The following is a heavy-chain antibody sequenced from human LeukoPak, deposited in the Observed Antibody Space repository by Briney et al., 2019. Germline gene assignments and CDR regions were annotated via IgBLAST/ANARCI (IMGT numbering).Heavy chain of an antibody. CDR1: GYSFTSYW. CDR3: ARYVPYGENYFDY. D-gene: IGHD3-10*01. J-gene: IGHJ4*02. Sequence: GESLKISCRVSGYSFTSYWIGWVRQMPGKGLEWMGIIYPGDSATRYSPSFQGQVTMSADKSITTAYLQWSSLKASDTAMYYCARYVPYGENYFDYWGQGTLVTVSS. V-gene: IGHV5-51*01. CDR2: IYPGDSAT.